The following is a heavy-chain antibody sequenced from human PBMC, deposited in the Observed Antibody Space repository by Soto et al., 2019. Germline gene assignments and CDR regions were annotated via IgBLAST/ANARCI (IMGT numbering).Heavy chain of an antibody. CDR1: GYTFTRYG. V-gene: IGHV1-3*01. CDR3: AREGPYRTNNGCFDP. D-gene: IGHD4-4*01. CDR2: INAANGNT. Sequence: ASVKVSCKASGYTFTRYGIHWLRQAPGQRLEWLGWINAANGNTKNSEKLQGRVTITRDTSASTAYVELSSLTSKDTAVYYCAREGPYRTNNGCFDPWGQGTLVTVSS. J-gene: IGHJ5*02.